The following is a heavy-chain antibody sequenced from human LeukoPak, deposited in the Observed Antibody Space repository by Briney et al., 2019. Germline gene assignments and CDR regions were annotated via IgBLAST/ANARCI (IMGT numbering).Heavy chain of an antibody. CDR3: AKWTTTYLDY. CDR2: INPSGGST. D-gene: IGHD1-1*01. V-gene: IGHV1-46*01. CDR1: GYTFTSYY. J-gene: IGHJ4*02. Sequence: ASVKVSCKASGYTFTSYYIHWVRQAPGQGLEWMGIINPSGGSTNYAQKFQGRVTMTRDTSTSTVYMELSSLRSEDTAMYYCAKWTTTYLDYWGQGTLVTVSS.